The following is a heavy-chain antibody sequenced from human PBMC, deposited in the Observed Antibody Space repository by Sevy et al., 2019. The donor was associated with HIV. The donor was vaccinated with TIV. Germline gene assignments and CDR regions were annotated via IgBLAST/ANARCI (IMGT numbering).Heavy chain of an antibody. CDR1: GFTFSSYN. D-gene: IGHD2-15*01. Sequence: GGSLRLSCAASGFTFSSYNMNWVRQAPGKGLEWVSSIGSSSSYIYYTDSVKGRFTVSRDNAKNALYLQMNSLRAEDTAVYYCARVFAYFTGGSCFPGDYYGMDVWGQGTTVTVSS. J-gene: IGHJ6*02. CDR2: IGSSSSYI. CDR3: ARVFAYFTGGSCFPGDYYGMDV. V-gene: IGHV3-21*01.